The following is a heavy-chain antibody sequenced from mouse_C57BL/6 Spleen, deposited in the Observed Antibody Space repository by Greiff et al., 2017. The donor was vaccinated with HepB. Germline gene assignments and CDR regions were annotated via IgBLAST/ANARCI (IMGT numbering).Heavy chain of an antibody. CDR2: INPSTGGT. CDR1: GYSFTGYY. V-gene: IGHV1-42*01. Sequence: EVQGVESGPELVKPGASVKISCKASGYSFTGYYMNWVKQSPEKSLEWIGEINPSTGGTTYNQKFKAKATLTVDKSSSTAYMQLKSLTSEDSAVYYCARTYDGYYSGNAMDYWGQGTSVTVSS. D-gene: IGHD2-3*01. J-gene: IGHJ4*01. CDR3: ARTYDGYYSGNAMDY.